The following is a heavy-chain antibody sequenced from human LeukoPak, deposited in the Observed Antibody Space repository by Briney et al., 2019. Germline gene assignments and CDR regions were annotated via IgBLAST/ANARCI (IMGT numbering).Heavy chain of an antibody. CDR1: GGSISSSSYY. D-gene: IGHD5-18*01. Sequence: PSETLSLTCTVSGGSISSSSYYWGWIRQPPGKGLEWIGSIYYSGSTYYNPSRKSRVTISVYTSTNQFSLKLTSVPAADTAVYYGARDLRRGYSYVDYWGQGTLVTVSS. V-gene: IGHV4-39*07. CDR2: IYYSGST. CDR3: ARDLRRGYSYVDY. J-gene: IGHJ4*02.